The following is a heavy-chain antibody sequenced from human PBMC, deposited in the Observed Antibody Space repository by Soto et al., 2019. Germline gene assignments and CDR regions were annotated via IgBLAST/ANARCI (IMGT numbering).Heavy chain of an antibody. CDR3: ARDLYGPYDY. CDR2: ISDNGSNK. CDR1: GFTFSSYA. D-gene: IGHD3-16*01. J-gene: IGHJ4*02. Sequence: GGSLRLSCAASGFTFSSYAMSWVRQAPGKGLEWVSDISDNGSNKYYADTVKGRFTISRDNAKKSLYLQVNSLRAEDTAVYYCARDLYGPYDYWGQGTLVTVSS. V-gene: IGHV3-23*01.